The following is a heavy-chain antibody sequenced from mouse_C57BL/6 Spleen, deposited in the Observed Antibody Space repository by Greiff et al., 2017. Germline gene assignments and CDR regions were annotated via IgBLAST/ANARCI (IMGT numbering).Heavy chain of an antibody. CDR3: ARDGGGYDVYYAMDY. J-gene: IGHJ4*01. CDR1: GFTFSSYA. D-gene: IGHD2-2*01. Sequence: EVKLVESGGGLVKPGGSLKLSCAASGFTFSSYAMSWVRQTPEKRLEWVATISDGGSYTYYPDNVKGRFTISRDNAKNNLYLQMSHLKSEDTAMYYCARDGGGYDVYYAMDYWGQGTSVTVSS. CDR2: ISDGGSYT. V-gene: IGHV5-4*01.